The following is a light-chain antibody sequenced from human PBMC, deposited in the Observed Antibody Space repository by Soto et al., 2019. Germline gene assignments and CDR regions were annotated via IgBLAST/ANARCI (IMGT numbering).Light chain of an antibody. Sequence: EIVMTQSPATLSVSPGERSTLSFRASQSVSSNLAWYQQKPGQAPRLLIYGASTRATGIPDRFSGSGSGTDFTLTISRLEPEDFAVYYCQQYSTSPTFGEGTRLEIK. CDR3: QQYSTSPT. CDR1: QSVSSN. J-gene: IGKJ5*01. V-gene: IGKV3D-15*02. CDR2: GAS.